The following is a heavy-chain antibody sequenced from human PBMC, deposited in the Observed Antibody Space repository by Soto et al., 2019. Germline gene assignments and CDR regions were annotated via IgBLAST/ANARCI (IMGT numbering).Heavy chain of an antibody. V-gene: IGHV4-39*01. CDR3: ARHLGPTGVMD. CDR2: IGPGGNT. J-gene: IGHJ4*02. Sequence: QLQLQESGPGLVRPSETLSLTCTVSGDYIGSSAYFWGWTRQSPGKGLEWIASIGPGGNTNYNPSLKRXXTXSXXASTTHFSLTVTSVTAADTAIYYCARHLGPTGVMDWGQGLLVTVSS. CDR1: GDYIGSSAYF. D-gene: IGHD3-16*01.